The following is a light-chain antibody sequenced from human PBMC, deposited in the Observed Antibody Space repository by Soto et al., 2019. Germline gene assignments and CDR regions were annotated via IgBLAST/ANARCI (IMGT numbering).Light chain of an antibody. J-gene: IGKJ2*01. CDR2: LGS. Sequence: DLVMTQSPLSLPVTPGEPASISCRSSQSLLHSNGYNYLDWYLQKPGQSPQLLIYLGSNRASGVPDRFSGSGSGTDFTLEISRVEPEGVGVYYCMQALQTPPYTFGQGTKLEIK. CDR1: QSLLHSNGYNY. V-gene: IGKV2-28*01. CDR3: MQALQTPPYT.